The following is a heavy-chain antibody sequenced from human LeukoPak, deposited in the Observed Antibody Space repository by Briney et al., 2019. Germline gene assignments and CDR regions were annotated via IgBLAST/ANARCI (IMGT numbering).Heavy chain of an antibody. V-gene: IGHV3-53*01. CDR1: GFTVITND. D-gene: IGHD1-14*01. Sequence: GGSLRLSCAASGFTVITNDMTWVRQAPGKGLEWVSALYSDGNTKYADSVQARFTISRDNSKNTLYLEMNSLSPDDTAVYYCARGVEPLAANTLAYWGQGTLVTVSS. CDR3: ARGVEPLAANTLAY. J-gene: IGHJ4*02. CDR2: LYSDGNT.